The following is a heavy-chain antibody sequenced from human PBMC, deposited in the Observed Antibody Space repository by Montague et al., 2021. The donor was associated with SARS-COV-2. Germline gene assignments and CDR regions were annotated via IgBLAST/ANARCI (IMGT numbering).Heavy chain of an antibody. CDR3: ARGLLYGSGSHFDY. CDR1: GGSISSGSYY. V-gene: IGHV4-61*09. CDR2: IYTSGST. J-gene: IGHJ4*02. D-gene: IGHD3-10*01. Sequence: TLSLTCTVSGGSISSGSYYRSWIRQPAGKGLEWIGHIYTSGSTNYNPSLKSRVTISVDTSKNQFSLKLSSVTAADTAVYYCARGLLYGSGSHFDYWGQGTLVTVSS.